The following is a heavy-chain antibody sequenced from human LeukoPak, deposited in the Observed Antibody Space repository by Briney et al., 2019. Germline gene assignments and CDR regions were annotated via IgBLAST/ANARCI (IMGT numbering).Heavy chain of an antibody. Sequence: GGSLRLSCAASGFTFSSYAMSWVRQAPGKGLEWVSAISGSGGSTYYADSVKGRFTISRDNSKNTLYLQMGSLRAEDMAVYYCASQIIVVVPAAIRPDSDAFDIWGQGTMVTVSS. CDR3: ASQIIVVVPAAIRPDSDAFDI. CDR2: ISGSGGST. D-gene: IGHD2-2*01. J-gene: IGHJ3*02. CDR1: GFTFSSYA. V-gene: IGHV3-23*01.